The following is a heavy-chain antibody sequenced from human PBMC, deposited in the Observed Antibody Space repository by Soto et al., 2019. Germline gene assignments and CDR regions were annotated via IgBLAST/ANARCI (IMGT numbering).Heavy chain of an antibody. CDR1: GGSISSSNW. CDR2: IYHSGST. D-gene: IGHD2-2*01. V-gene: IGHV4-4*02. CDR3: ARGVGLDCSSTSCPRIGYYYYYGMDV. Sequence: SETLSLTCAVSGGSISSSNWWSWVRQPPGKGLEWIGEIYHSGSTNYNPSLKSRVTISVDKSKTQFSLKLSSVTAADTAVYYCARGVGLDCSSTSCPRIGYYYYYGMDVWGQGTTVTVSS. J-gene: IGHJ6*02.